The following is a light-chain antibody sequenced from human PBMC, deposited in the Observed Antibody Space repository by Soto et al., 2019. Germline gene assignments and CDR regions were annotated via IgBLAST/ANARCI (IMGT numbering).Light chain of an antibody. V-gene: IGKV3-20*01. CDR3: QQYDNSPLT. CDR2: GAS. Sequence: EIVLTQSPGTLSLSPGDRATLSCRASQSVSSSYLAWYQQKPGQAPRLLIYGASNRATGIPDRFSGSGSGTVFSLTISRLEPEYFAVYYCQQYDNSPLTFGGVTKVDIK. J-gene: IGKJ4*01. CDR1: QSVSSSY.